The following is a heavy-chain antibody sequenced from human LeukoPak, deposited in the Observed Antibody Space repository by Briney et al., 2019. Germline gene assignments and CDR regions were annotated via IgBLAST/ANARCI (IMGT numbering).Heavy chain of an antibody. Sequence: SETLSLTCAVYGGSFSGYYWSWIRQPPGKGLEWIGVISHSGSTYYNPSLQSRLIISIDAPKNQFSLKLSSVTAADTAVYYCAKSDPHPDYYYYMDVWGKGTTVTVSS. CDR2: ISHSGST. CDR1: GGSFSGYY. CDR3: AKSDPHPDYYYYMDV. V-gene: IGHV4-34*01. J-gene: IGHJ6*03. D-gene: IGHD2-21*02.